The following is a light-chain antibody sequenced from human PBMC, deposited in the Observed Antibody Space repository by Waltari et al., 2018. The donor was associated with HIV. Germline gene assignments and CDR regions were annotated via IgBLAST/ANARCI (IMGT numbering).Light chain of an antibody. CDR3: QQYNGSWT. CDR1: QNVGTK. CDR2: ATS. J-gene: IGKJ1*01. Sequence: EIVMTQSTVTLSVSPGERATLSCRSSQNVGTKIVWYQRRPVQSPRLIMFATSVRATGIPTRFIGSESGTDFALIITTPQPEDYGIYYCQQYNGSWTFGRGT. V-gene: IGKV3D-15*03.